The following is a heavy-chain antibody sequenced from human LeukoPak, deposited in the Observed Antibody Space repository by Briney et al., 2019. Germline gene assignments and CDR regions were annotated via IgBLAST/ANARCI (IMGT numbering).Heavy chain of an antibody. D-gene: IGHD6-13*01. V-gene: IGHV1-2*02. CDR1: GYTFTGYY. J-gene: IGHJ5*02. Sequence: ASVKVSCKASGYTFTGYYMNWVRQAPGQGLEWMGWINPNSGRTNYAQNFQGRVTMTRDPSISTAYMELNSLTSNDTAVYYCARTREYSSSWYFPPFDPWGQGTLVTVSS. CDR2: INPNSGRT. CDR3: ARTREYSSSWYFPPFDP.